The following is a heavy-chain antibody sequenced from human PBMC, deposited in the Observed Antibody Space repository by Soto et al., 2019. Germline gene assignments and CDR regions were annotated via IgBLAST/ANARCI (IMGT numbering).Heavy chain of an antibody. J-gene: IGHJ6*02. V-gene: IGHV1-18*04. CDR2: ISTYNGKT. CDR3: ARGLGTNGLGV. Sequence: QVQLLQSGAEVKKPGASLKVSCKASGYKFTTYGITWVRQAPGQGLEWLGGISTYNGKTDYAQNLQDRVTKTTETSTSTAYLEVRSLTSDDTAVYFCARGLGTNGLGVWGQGTTVTVSS. D-gene: IGHD7-27*01. CDR1: GYKFTTYG.